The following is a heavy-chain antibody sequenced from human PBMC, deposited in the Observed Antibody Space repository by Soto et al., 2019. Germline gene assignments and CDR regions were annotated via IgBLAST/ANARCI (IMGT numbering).Heavy chain of an antibody. CDR1: GDSVSSNSAA. D-gene: IGHD3-16*02. CDR3: ARSRTAWYRSLWFDP. CDR2: TYYRSKWYN. Sequence: SQTLSLTCAVSGDSVSSNSAAWHWIRQSPSRGLEWLGRTYYRSKWYNDYAVPVKSRITINPGTSKNQFSLQLNSVTPEDTAVYYCARSRTAWYRSLWFDPWGQGTLVTVS. V-gene: IGHV6-1*01. J-gene: IGHJ5*02.